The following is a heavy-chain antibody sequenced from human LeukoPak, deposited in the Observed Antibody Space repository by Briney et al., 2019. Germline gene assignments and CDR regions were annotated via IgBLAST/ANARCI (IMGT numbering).Heavy chain of an antibody. Sequence: PGGSLRLSCAASGFTFSSYAMSWVRQAPGKGLEWVSAISGSGGSTYYADSVKGRFTISRDNSKNTLYLQMNSLRAEDTAVYYCAGGGAVAGTGGWFDPWGQGTLVTVSS. D-gene: IGHD6-19*01. CDR2: ISGSGGST. CDR3: AGGGAVAGTGGWFDP. J-gene: IGHJ5*02. CDR1: GFTFSSYA. V-gene: IGHV3-23*01.